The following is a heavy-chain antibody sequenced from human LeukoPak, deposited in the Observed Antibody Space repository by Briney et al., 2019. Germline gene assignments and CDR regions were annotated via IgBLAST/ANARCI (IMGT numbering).Heavy chain of an antibody. J-gene: IGHJ4*02. D-gene: IGHD4-23*01. CDR1: GYSFSSYW. CDR2: IYLGDSDT. CDR3: ARAGGTCSLCYDS. Sequence: GESLKISCKGSGYSFSSYWIGWVRQMPGKGLEWMGIIYLGDSDTKYSPSFQGQVTISADKSISTAYLQWSSLKASDTAMYYCARAGGTCSLCYDSWGQGTLVTVSS. V-gene: IGHV5-51*01.